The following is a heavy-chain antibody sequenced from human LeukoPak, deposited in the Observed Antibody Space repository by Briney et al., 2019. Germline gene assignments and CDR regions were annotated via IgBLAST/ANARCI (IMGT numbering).Heavy chain of an antibody. CDR2: FIPVLGTA. V-gene: IGHV1-69*10. J-gene: IGHJ4*02. CDR1: GGTFSDYA. Sequence: SVKVSCKASGGTFSDYALNWVRQAPGQGLEWMGAFIPVLGTANYAQEFQGRVTITADKSTSTAYMELSSLRSEDTAVYYCARSSVVTAMVHLDYWGQGTLVTVSS. CDR3: ARSSVVTAMVHLDY. D-gene: IGHD2-21*02.